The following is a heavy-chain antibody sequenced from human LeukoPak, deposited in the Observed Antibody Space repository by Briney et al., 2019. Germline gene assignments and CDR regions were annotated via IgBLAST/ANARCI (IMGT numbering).Heavy chain of an antibody. CDR2: IWYDGSNK. J-gene: IGHJ5*02. D-gene: IGHD3-22*01. Sequence: GGSLRLSCAASGFTFSSYGMHWVRQAPGKGLEWVAVIWYDGSNKYYADSVKGRFTISRDNSKNTLYLQMNSLRAEDTAVYYCAKNRPTMIVVVITLNWFDPWGQGTLVTVSS. CDR3: AKNRPTMIVVVITLNWFDP. CDR1: GFTFSSYG. V-gene: IGHV3-33*06.